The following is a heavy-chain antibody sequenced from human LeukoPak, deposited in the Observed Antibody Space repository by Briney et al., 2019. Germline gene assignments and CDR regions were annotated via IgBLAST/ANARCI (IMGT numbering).Heavy chain of an antibody. CDR1: GYTFTDYY. V-gene: IGHV1-2*02. J-gene: IGHJ4*02. Sequence: ASVKVSCKASGYTFTDYYMHWVRQAPGQGLEWMGWINPNSGGTNYAQKFQGRVTMTRDTSISTAYMELSRLRSDDTAVYYCARGRKYCSSTSCYPTDYWGQGTLVTVSS. D-gene: IGHD2-2*01. CDR3: ARGRKYCSSTSCYPTDY. CDR2: INPNSGGT.